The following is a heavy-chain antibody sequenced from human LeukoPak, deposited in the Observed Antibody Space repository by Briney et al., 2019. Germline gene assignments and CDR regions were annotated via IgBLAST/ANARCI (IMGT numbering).Heavy chain of an antibody. V-gene: IGHV3-53*01. CDR1: GFTVSSNY. CDR2: IYSGGST. Sequence: GGSLRLSCAASGFTVSSNYTSWVRQAPGKGLEWVSVIYSGGSTYYADSVKGRFTISRDNSKNTLYLQMNSLRVEDTAVYYCARVSSRYYFDYWGQGTLVTVSS. J-gene: IGHJ4*02. CDR3: ARVSSRYYFDY.